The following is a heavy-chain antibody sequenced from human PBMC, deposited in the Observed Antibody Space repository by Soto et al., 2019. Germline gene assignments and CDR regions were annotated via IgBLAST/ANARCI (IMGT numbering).Heavy chain of an antibody. CDR3: ANTECSGGSCYSWSLDY. CDR1: GGSITTGGYY. V-gene: IGHV4-31*03. D-gene: IGHD2-15*01. J-gene: IGHJ4*02. CDR2: RYYSEST. Sequence: QVQLQESGPGLVKPSETLSLTCTVSGGSITTGGYYWSWIRQLPGKVLEWLGHRYYSESTYHNPSLNSRVSRAVDTSKSLFSRRLSFVSAADTAMYYCANTECSGGSCYSWSLDYWCQGTPVTVSS.